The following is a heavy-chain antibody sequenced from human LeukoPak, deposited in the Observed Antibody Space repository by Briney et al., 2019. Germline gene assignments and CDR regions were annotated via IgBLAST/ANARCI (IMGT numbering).Heavy chain of an antibody. CDR1: GFTFSSYW. Sequence: GGSLRLPCAASGFTFSSYWMNWARQAPGKGLEWVASINHNGNVNYYVDSVKGRFTISRDNAKNSLYLQLSNLRAEDTAVYFCARGGGLDVWGQGATVTVSS. J-gene: IGHJ6*02. CDR3: ARGGGLDV. D-gene: IGHD3-16*01. V-gene: IGHV3-7*03. CDR2: INHNGNVN.